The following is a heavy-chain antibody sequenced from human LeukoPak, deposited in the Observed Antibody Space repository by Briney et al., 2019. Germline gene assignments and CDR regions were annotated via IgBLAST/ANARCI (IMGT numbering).Heavy chain of an antibody. CDR3: TANYDDYYYYYMDV. CDR2: ISSSGSTI. Sequence: GGSLRLSCAASGFTFSSYEMNWVRQAPGKGLEWVSYISSSGSTIYYADSVKGRFTISRDNAKNSLYLQMNSLKTEDTAVYYCTANYDDYYYYYMDVWGKGTTVTVSS. CDR1: GFTFSSYE. D-gene: IGHD4/OR15-4a*01. J-gene: IGHJ6*03. V-gene: IGHV3-48*03.